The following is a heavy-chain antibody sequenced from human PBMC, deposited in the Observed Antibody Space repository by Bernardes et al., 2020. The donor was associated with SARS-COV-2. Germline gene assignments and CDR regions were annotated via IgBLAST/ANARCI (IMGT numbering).Heavy chain of an antibody. CDR3: ARGWRENSFDY. CDR1: GFIFTTYS. Sequence: GGSLRLSCVGSGFIFTTYSMSWVRQAPGKGLEWLLFISSGGDIIHDADSVRGRFTVSRDDAKNSVYLQMNSLRAEDTAVYYCARGWRENSFDYWGQGALVTVSS. V-gene: IGHV3-48*01. J-gene: IGHJ4*02. CDR2: ISSGGDII. D-gene: IGHD2-15*01.